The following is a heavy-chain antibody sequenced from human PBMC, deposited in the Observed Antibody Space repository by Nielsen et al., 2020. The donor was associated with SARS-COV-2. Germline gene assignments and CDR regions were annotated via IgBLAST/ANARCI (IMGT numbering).Heavy chain of an antibody. V-gene: IGHV3-7*01. D-gene: IGHD6-19*01. CDR2: IEEDGSEK. J-gene: IGHJ4*02. CDR1: GFMLRNYW. CDR3: ARVYSSGWY. Sequence: GESLKISCVASGFMLRNYWMNWVRQAPGKGLEWVANIEEDGSEKFYVDSVKGRFTISRDNAKNSLYLQMNSLRAEDTAVYYCARVYSSGWYWGQGTLVTVSS.